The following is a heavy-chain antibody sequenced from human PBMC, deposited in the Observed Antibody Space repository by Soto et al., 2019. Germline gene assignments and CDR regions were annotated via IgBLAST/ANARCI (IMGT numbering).Heavy chain of an antibody. J-gene: IGHJ4*02. CDR3: ARGAYSSGTDYFDY. CDR2: IYYSGST. CDR1: GGSISSGGYY. V-gene: IGHV4-31*03. D-gene: IGHD6-19*01. Sequence: QVQLQESGPGLVKPSQTLSLTCTVSGGSISSGGYYWSWIRQHPGKGLEWIGYIYYSGSTYYNPSLKSRVTISVDTSKNQFFLKLSSVTAADTAVYYCARGAYSSGTDYFDYWGQGTLVTVSS.